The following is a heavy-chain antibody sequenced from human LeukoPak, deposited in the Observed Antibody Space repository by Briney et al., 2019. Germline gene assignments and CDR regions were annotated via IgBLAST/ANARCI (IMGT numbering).Heavy chain of an antibody. J-gene: IGHJ1*01. CDR1: GFTFSRFW. V-gene: IGHV3-66*01. CDR2: IYSGGST. CDR3: ASDSYSPEYFQH. D-gene: IGHD2-15*01. Sequence: GGSLRLSCAASGFTFSRFWMSWVRQAPGKGLEWVSVIYSGGSTFYADSVKGRFTISRDNSKNTLYLQMNSLRAEDTAVYYCASDSYSPEYFQHWGQGTLVTVSS.